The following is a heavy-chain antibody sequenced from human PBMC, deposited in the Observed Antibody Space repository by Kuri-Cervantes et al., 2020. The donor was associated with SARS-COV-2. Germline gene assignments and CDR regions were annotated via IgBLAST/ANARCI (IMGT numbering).Heavy chain of an antibody. V-gene: IGHV3-53*01. J-gene: IGHJ4*02. CDR2: IYSGGST. CDR3: AKDEYCGGDCYPFYFDY. Sequence: LSLTCAASGFTVSSNYMSWVRQAPGKGLEWVSVIYSGGSTYYADSVKGRFTISRDNSKNTLYLQMNSLRAEDTAVYYCAKDEYCGGDCYPFYFDYWGQGTLVTVSS. D-gene: IGHD2-21*02. CDR1: GFTVSSNY.